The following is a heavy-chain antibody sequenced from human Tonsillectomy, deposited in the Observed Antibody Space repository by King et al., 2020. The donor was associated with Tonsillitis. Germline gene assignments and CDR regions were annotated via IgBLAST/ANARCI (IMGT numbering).Heavy chain of an antibody. D-gene: IGHD5-24*01. CDR2: IHPSGGST. Sequence: VQLVESGAEVKKPGASVKVSCKASGYTFTSYYMHWVRQAPGQGLEWMGIIHPSGGSTSYAQTFPGRVTMTRDTSTSTVYMELSSLRSEDTAVYYCARADAEMATIGGYWGQGTRVTVSS. V-gene: IGHV1-46*01. J-gene: IGHJ4*02. CDR3: ARADAEMATIGGY. CDR1: GYTFTSYY.